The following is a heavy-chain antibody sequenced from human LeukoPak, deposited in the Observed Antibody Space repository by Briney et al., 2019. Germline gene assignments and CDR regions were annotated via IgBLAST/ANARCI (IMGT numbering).Heavy chain of an antibody. CDR2: INAYSGET. Sequence: ASVKVSCKASGYTFITNGITWVQQAPGQGLEWMGWINAYSGETNYAQKFQGRLTMTADTATTTAYMELRSLRSDDTAVYFCARDESAVASRPDYWGQGTLVTVSS. CDR3: ARDESAVASRPDY. CDR1: GYTFITNG. J-gene: IGHJ4*02. D-gene: IGHD6-19*01. V-gene: IGHV1-18*01.